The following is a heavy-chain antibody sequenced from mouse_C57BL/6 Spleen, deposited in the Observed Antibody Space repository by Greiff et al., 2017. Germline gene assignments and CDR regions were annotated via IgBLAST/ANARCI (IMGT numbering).Heavy chain of an antibody. J-gene: IGHJ4*01. CDR3: ARGYYYGSSYYAMDY. D-gene: IGHD1-1*01. CDR1: GYTFTEYT. CDR2: FYPGSGSI. V-gene: IGHV1-62-2*01. Sequence: VQLQESGAELVKPGASVKLSCKASGYTFTEYTIHWVKQRSGQGLEWIGWFYPGSGSIKYNEKFKDKATLTVDKSSSTAYMQLSSLTSEDSAVYYCARGYYYGSSYYAMDYWGQGTSVTVSS.